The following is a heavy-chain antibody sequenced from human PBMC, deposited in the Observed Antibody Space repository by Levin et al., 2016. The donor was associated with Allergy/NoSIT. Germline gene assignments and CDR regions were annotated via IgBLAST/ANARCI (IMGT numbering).Heavy chain of an antibody. CDR3: AKGGGGATDY. D-gene: IGHD1-26*01. Sequence: VRQAPGKGLEWVAVISYDGSNKYYADSVKGRFTISRDNSKNTLYLQMNSLRAEDTAVYYCAKGGGGATDYWGQGTLVTVSS. V-gene: IGHV3-30*18. CDR2: ISYDGSNK. J-gene: IGHJ4*02.